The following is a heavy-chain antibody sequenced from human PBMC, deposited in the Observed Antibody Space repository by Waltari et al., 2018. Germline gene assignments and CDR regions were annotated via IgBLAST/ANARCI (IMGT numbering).Heavy chain of an antibody. Sequence: QVQLVQSGAEVKKPGSSVKVSCKASGGTFSSYAISWVRQAPGQGLEWMGRIIPIFGTANYAQKVQCRVRITADKSTSTAYMELSSLRSEDTAVYYGASSPSLGDYGMDVWGQGTTVTVSS. V-gene: IGHV1-69*08. CDR2: IIPIFGTA. CDR1: GGTFSSYA. D-gene: IGHD3-16*01. J-gene: IGHJ6*02. CDR3: ASSPSLGDYGMDV.